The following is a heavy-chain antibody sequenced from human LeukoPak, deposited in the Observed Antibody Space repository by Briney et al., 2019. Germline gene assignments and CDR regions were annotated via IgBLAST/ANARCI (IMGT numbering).Heavy chain of an antibody. CDR2: IYHTGTT. J-gene: IGHJ1*01. V-gene: IGHV4-59*08. Sequence: SETLSLTCTVSGGSLSPYYWTWIRQPPGKGLEWIGYIYHTGTTRYNPSLNSRVTISVETSKNQFSVRLNSVTAADTAIYYCARLDSGDHGNIPHWGKGTLVTVSS. CDR3: ARLDSGDHGNIPH. CDR1: GGSLSPYY. D-gene: IGHD1-26*01.